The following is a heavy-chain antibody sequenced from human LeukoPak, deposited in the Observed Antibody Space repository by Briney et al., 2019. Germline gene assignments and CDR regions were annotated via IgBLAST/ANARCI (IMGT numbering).Heavy chain of an antibody. D-gene: IGHD2-8*01. CDR1: GYTFTGYY. CDR3: ARGGGWGYCTNGVCQGDFDY. Sequence: GASVKVSCKASGYTFTGYYMHWVRQAPGQGLEWMGWINPNSGGTNYAQKFQGRVTMTRDTSIGTAYMELSRLRSDDTAVYYCARGGGWGYCTNGVCQGDFDYWGQGTLVTVSS. CDR2: INPNSGGT. J-gene: IGHJ4*02. V-gene: IGHV1-2*02.